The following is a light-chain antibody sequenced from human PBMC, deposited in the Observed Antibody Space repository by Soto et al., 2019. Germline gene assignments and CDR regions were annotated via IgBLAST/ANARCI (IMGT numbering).Light chain of an antibody. CDR3: QQYNVWPLT. V-gene: IGKV3-15*01. CDR2: VAS. Sequence: EIVMTQSPATLSVSPGERATLSCRASQSVSSNLAWYQQKPGQTPKLLIYVASTRATGIPPRFSCSGSGTECTLPISSLQSEDFAVYYCQQYNVWPLTFGGGTKVEFK. CDR1: QSVSSN. J-gene: IGKJ4*01.